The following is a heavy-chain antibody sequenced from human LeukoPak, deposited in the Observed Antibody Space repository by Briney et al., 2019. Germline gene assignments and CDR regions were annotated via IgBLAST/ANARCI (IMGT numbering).Heavy chain of an antibody. Sequence: SETLSLTCTVSGYSISSGYYWGWIRQPPGKGLEWIGSIYHSGSTYYNPSLKSRVTISVDTSKNQFSLKLSSVTAAHTAVYYCARQIRGQKGGYYFDYWGQGTLVTVSS. J-gene: IGHJ4*02. CDR1: GYSISSGYY. CDR3: ARQIRGQKGGYYFDY. V-gene: IGHV4-38-2*02. CDR2: IYHSGST.